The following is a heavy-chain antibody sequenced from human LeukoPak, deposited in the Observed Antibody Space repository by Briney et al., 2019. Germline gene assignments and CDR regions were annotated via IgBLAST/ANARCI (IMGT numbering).Heavy chain of an antibody. V-gene: IGHV3-48*04. CDR3: ARGGRYGDYRKYYYGMDV. J-gene: IGHJ6*02. Sequence: PGRSLRLSCAASGFTFSTYAMHWVRQAPGKGLEWVSYISSSGSTIYYADSVKGRFTISRDNAKNSLYLQMNSLRAEDTAVYYCARGGRYGDYRKYYYGMDVWGQGTTVTVSS. CDR2: ISSSGSTI. CDR1: GFTFSTYA. D-gene: IGHD4-17*01.